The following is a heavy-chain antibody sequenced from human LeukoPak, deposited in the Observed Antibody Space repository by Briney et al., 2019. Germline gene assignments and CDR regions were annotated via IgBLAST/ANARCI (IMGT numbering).Heavy chain of an antibody. D-gene: IGHD1-1*01. Sequence: PGESLRLSCAASGFTFSSYGMHWVRQAPGKGLEWVAVISYDGSNKYYADSVKGRFTISRDNSKNTLYLQMNSLRAEDTAVYYCARVRAGTTEYYYGMDVWGQGTTVTVSS. CDR1: GFTFSSYG. CDR3: ARVRAGTTEYYYGMDV. V-gene: IGHV3-30*12. J-gene: IGHJ6*02. CDR2: ISYDGSNK.